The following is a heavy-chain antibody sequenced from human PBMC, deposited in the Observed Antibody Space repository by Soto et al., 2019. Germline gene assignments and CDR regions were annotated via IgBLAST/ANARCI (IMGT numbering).Heavy chain of an antibody. CDR1: GGTFSSYA. D-gene: IGHD3-10*01. Sequence: QVQLVQSGAEVKKPGSSVKVSCKASGGTFSSYAISWVRQAPGQGLEWMGGIIPIFGTANYAQKFQGRVTMTADESTSTAYMELSSLRSEDTAVYYCARDGVSGGSGIFYFFDYWGQGTLVTVSS. V-gene: IGHV1-69*01. CDR3: ARDGVSGGSGIFYFFDY. CDR2: IIPIFGTA. J-gene: IGHJ4*02.